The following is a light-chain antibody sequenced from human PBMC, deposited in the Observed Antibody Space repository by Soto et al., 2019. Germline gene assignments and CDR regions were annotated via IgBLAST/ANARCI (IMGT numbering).Light chain of an antibody. CDR3: QQYDSFPWT. CDR1: QDISKW. V-gene: IGKV1-5*01. Sequence: DIQMTQSPSTLSAPVGDRVAITCRASQDISKWLAWYQQKPGKPPKLLIYDASGLDSGVPSRFSGSGYGTEFTLTISGLQPEDFDTFYCQQYDSFPWTFGPGTKVDIK. J-gene: IGKJ1*01. CDR2: DAS.